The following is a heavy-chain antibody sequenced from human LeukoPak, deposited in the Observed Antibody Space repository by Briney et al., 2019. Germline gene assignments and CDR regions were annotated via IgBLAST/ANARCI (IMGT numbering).Heavy chain of an antibody. Sequence: SETLSLTCAVYGGSFSGYYWSWIRQPPGKGLEWIGEINHSGSTNYNPSLKSRVTISVDTSKNQFSLKLNSVTAADTAVYYCARGRYYYDSSGYYPSYYYYYMDVWGKGTTVTVSS. CDR2: INHSGST. J-gene: IGHJ6*03. D-gene: IGHD3-22*01. V-gene: IGHV4-34*01. CDR1: GGSFSGYY. CDR3: ARGRYYYDSSGYYPSYYYYYMDV.